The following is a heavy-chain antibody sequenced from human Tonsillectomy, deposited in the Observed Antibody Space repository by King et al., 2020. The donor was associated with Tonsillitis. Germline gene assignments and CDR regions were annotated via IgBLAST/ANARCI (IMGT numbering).Heavy chain of an antibody. CDR3: ARSITGSTRGIDY. CDR1: AFTFRSYG. CDR2: IWSDGENK. J-gene: IGHJ4*02. D-gene: IGHD1-20*01. V-gene: IGHV3-33*01. Sequence: VQLVESGGGVVQPGGSLRLSCASSAFTFRSYGMHWVRQAPGKGLEWVAVIWSDGENKYYADSVKGRLTISRDNSKNTLFLQMNSLRAEDTAVYYCARSITGSTRGIDYWGQGTLVTVSS.